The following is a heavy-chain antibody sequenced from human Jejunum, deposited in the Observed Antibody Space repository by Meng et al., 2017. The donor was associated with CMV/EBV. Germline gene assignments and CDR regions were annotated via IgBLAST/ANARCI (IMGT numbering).Heavy chain of an antibody. J-gene: IGHJ5*02. Sequence: QFQLVQSGAEVKKPGASVKVSCKASGYTFFSYDITWVRQAPGQGLEWMGWISTYNGKTNFAQKLLGRVTMTTDTSTNTAYMELRSLRSDDTAIYYCARGIVGTTIDLWGRGTLVTVSS. CDR3: ARGIVGTTIDL. CDR1: GYTFFSYD. D-gene: IGHD1-26*01. V-gene: IGHV1-18*01. CDR2: ISTYNGKT.